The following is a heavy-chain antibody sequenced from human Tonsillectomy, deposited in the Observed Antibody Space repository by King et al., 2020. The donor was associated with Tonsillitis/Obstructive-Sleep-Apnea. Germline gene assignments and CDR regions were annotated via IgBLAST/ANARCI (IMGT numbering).Heavy chain of an antibody. D-gene: IGHD4-17*01. CDR2: IYYSGST. Sequence: QLVESGPGLVKPSETLSLTCAVSGGSISNTNYFWGWIRQPPGKGLEWIGGIYYSGSTDYNPSLKGLVTMSVDTSKNQFSLRLRYVTAADTAVYYCARTTLTIYYFDYWGQGTLVTVSS. J-gene: IGHJ4*02. CDR3: ARTTLTIYYFDY. V-gene: IGHV4-39*07. CDR1: GGSISNTNYF.